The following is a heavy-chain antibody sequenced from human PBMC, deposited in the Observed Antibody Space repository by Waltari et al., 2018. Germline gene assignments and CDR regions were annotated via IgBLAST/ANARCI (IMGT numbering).Heavy chain of an antibody. CDR3: ARHRKREFRNTFGVVHWYFDL. V-gene: IGHV4-39*01. Sequence: QLQLQESGPGLVKPSETLSLTCTVSGGSISSSSYYWGWIRQPPGKGLEWIGSIYYSGSTYYNPSLKSRVTISVDTSKNQFSLKLSSVTAADTAVYYCARHRKREFRNTFGVVHWYFDLWGRGTLVTVSS. CDR2: IYYSGST. CDR1: GGSISSSSYY. J-gene: IGHJ2*01. D-gene: IGHD3-3*01.